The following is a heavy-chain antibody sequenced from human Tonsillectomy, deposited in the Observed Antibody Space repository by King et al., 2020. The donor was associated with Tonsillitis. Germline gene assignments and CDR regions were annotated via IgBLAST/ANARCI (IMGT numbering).Heavy chain of an antibody. CDR2: ITSSSNYI. CDR3: ATPSIAAAGSY. V-gene: IGHV3-21*01. Sequence: VQLVESGGGLVKPGGSLRLSCATSGFTFSTYSMSWVRQAPGKGLEWVSSITSSSNYISYADSVTGRFSISRDNAKNSLHLQMNGLRAEDTAMYYCATPSIAAAGSYWGQGTRVPVSS. CDR1: GFTFSTYS. D-gene: IGHD6-13*01. J-gene: IGHJ4*02.